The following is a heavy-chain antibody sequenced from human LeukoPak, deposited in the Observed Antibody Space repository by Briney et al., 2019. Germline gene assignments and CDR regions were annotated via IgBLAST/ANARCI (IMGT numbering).Heavy chain of an antibody. Sequence: SETLSLTCTVSGGSISSYYWSWIRQPPGKGLEWIGYIYYSGSTNYNPSLKSRVTISVDTSKNQFSLKLNSVTAADTAVYYCARDFRGNYGSRGMDVWGQGTTVTVSS. CDR3: ARDFRGNYGSRGMDV. V-gene: IGHV4-59*01. CDR2: IYYSGST. D-gene: IGHD5-24*01. J-gene: IGHJ6*02. CDR1: GGSISSYY.